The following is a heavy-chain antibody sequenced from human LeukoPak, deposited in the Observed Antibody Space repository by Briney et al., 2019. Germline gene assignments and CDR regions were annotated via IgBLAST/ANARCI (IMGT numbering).Heavy chain of an antibody. Sequence: PSETLSLTCAVSGGSISGGGYSWSWIRQPPGKGLEWIGYIYHSGSTYYNPSLKSRVTISVDRSKNQFSLKLSSVTAADTAVYYCARASLVATIHGDAFDIWGQGTMVTVSS. CDR1: GGSISGGGYS. CDR3: ARASLVATIHGDAFDI. CDR2: IYHSGST. J-gene: IGHJ3*02. V-gene: IGHV4-30-2*01. D-gene: IGHD5-12*01.